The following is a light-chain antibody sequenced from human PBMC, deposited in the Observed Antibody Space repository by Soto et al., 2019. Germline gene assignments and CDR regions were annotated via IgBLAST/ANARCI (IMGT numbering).Light chain of an antibody. CDR2: DAS. J-gene: IGKJ5*01. CDR1: QSVSSY. CDR3: QQRSNWPIT. V-gene: IGKV3-11*01. Sequence: EIVLTQSPATLSLSPGETATLSCRTSQSVSSYFAWYQQKPGRAPRLLIYDASNRATGIPARFIGSGSGTDFTLTISSLEHEDFEVYYCQQRSNWPITFGQGTRREIK.